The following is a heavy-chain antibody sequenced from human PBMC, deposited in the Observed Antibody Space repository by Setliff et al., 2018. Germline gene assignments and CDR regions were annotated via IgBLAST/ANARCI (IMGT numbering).Heavy chain of an antibody. Sequence: KTSETLSLTCAVSGFSITSGYYWGWIRQAPGKGLEWIGSLYHSGTTYYNPSLKSRVTMSVDTSKNQFSLKLSSVTAADTAVYYCARTNYYDSSTYFNWFDPWGQGTLVTVSS. J-gene: IGHJ5*02. CDR3: ARTNYYDSSTYFNWFDP. D-gene: IGHD3-22*01. V-gene: IGHV4-38-2*01. CDR2: LYHSGTT. CDR1: GFSITSGYY.